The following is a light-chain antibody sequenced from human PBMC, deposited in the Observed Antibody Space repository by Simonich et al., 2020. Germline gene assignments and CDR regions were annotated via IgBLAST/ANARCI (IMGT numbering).Light chain of an antibody. CDR1: QSVLYSSHNKNY. J-gene: IGKJ4*01. CDR3: QQYYSTPLT. V-gene: IGKV4-1*01. Sequence: DIVMTQSPDSLAVSLCERATINCKSSQSVLYSSHNKNYLACDQQKPGQPPKLLIYWASTRESGVPDRFSGSGSGTDFTLTISSLQAEDVAVYYCQQYYSTPLTFGGGTKVEIK. CDR2: WAS.